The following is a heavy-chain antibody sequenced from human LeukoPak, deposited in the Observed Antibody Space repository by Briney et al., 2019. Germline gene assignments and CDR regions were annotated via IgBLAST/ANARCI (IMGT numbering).Heavy chain of an antibody. D-gene: IGHD6-19*01. Sequence: SQTLLLTCAISADSVSSNSAAWSWIRQSPSRGLEWLRRTYYRSKWSNDYPLSVKSRTTINPDTSKTQYSLQLNSVTPENTAVYDCARGGRIAVAGAYYYYYGMDVWGQGTTVTVSS. J-gene: IGHJ6*02. V-gene: IGHV6-1*01. CDR2: TYYRSKWSN. CDR1: ADSVSSNSAA. CDR3: ARGGRIAVAGAYYYYYGMDV.